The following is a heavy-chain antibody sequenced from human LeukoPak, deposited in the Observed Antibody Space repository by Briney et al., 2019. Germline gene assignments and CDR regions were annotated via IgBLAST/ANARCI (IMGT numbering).Heavy chain of an antibody. V-gene: IGHV3-7*01. CDR1: GFTFSSYW. CDR2: IKQDGSEK. CDR3: ARDRWELNYYYYGMDV. Sequence: GGSLRLSCAASGFTFSSYWMSWVRQAPGKGLGWVANIKQDGSEKYYVDSVKGRFTISRDNAKNSLYLQMNSLRAEDTAVYYYARDRWELNYYYYGMDVWGQGTTITVSS. J-gene: IGHJ6*02. D-gene: IGHD1-26*01.